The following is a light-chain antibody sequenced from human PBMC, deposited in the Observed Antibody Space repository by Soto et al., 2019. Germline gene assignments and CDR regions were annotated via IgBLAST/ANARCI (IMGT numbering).Light chain of an antibody. CDR3: QQYNKWPPRT. V-gene: IGKV3-15*01. Sequence: EIVMTQSPATLSVSPGQRATLSCRASQRVGSSLAWYQHKRGQAPRLLIFGASTRATGIPARFSRSGSATELPLSISSLQSEDFAVYFCQQYNKWPPRTLGQGAKVDTK. CDR2: GAS. CDR1: QRVGSS. J-gene: IGKJ1*01.